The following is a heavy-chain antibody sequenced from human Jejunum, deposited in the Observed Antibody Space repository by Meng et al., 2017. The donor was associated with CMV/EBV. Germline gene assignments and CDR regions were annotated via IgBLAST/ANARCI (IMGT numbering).Heavy chain of an antibody. CDR3: AKADPVEIVPLY. CDR2: IRGSGGSR. J-gene: IGHJ4*02. V-gene: IGHV3-23*01. CDR1: FGNYT. D-gene: IGHD2-15*01. Sequence: FGNYTTTWSRRGGGKRLERVAAIRGSGGSRVESESVKSRFTITRDKSKNTFYLQINSLRAEETAIYYCAKADPVEIVPLYWGQGTLVTVSS.